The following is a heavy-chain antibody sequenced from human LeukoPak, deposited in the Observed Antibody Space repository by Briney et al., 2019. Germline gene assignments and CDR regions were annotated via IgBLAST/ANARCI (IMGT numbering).Heavy chain of an antibody. J-gene: IGHJ4*02. D-gene: IGHD3-10*01. CDR1: GFTFSSYE. V-gene: IGHV3-48*03. CDR2: ISNIDTTI. CDR3: AREGAGIMIRGVILDY. Sequence: GGSLRLSCEASGFTFSSYEMNWVRQAPGKGLEWVSYISNIDTTIYYADSVKGRFTISRDNAKNSLYLQMNSLRAEDTALYYCAREGAGIMIRGVILDYWGQGTLVTVSS.